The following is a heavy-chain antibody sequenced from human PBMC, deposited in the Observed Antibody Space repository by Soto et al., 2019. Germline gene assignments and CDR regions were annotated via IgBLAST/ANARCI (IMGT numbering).Heavy chain of an antibody. Sequence: ASVKVSCKASGYTFTSYGISWVRQAPGQGLEWMGWISAYNGNTNYAQKLQGRVTMTTDTSTSTAYMELRSLRSDDTAVYYCARSDVVVVAATYFDYWGQGTLVTVSS. CDR2: ISAYNGNT. CDR3: ARSDVVVVAATYFDY. D-gene: IGHD2-15*01. V-gene: IGHV1-18*01. J-gene: IGHJ4*02. CDR1: GYTFTSYG.